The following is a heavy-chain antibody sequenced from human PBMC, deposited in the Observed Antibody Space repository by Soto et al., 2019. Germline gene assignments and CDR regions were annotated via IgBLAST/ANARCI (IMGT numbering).Heavy chain of an antibody. V-gene: IGHV5-51*01. J-gene: IGHJ6*02. Sequence: GEALKISCEVSGYRFARDSIASLRQMPGKSLQCMRALYPGDSDTRYSPSFRGQVTISADKSISTAYLQWSSLKASDTAMYYCARDRAYSSYYYYYGMVVWGHGTTVTVSS. CDR1: GYRFARDS. D-gene: IGHD2-21*01. CDR2: LYPGDSDT. CDR3: ARDRAYSSYYYYYGMVV.